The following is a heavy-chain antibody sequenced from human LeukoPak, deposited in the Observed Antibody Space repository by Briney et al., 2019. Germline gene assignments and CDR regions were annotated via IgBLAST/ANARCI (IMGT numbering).Heavy chain of an antibody. CDR2: ISSSGNSM. J-gene: IGHJ3*02. CDR3: ARDRGSTMVRSFDI. D-gene: IGHD4/OR15-4a*01. V-gene: IGHV3-48*03. CDR1: GFTFRSYE. Sequence: GGSLRLSCAASGFTFRSYEMNWVRQGPGKGLEWVSYISSSGNSMYYADSVKGRFTISRDNAKNSLYLQMNSLRAEDTALYYCARDRGSTMVRSFDIWGQGTMVTVSS.